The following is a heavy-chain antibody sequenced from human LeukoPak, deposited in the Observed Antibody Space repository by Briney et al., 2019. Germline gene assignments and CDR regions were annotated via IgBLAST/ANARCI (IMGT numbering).Heavy chain of an antibody. J-gene: IGHJ6*03. V-gene: IGHV4-59*11. CDR3: ARTPRGSSWEIYYMDV. CDR1: GGSISSHY. D-gene: IGHD6-13*01. Sequence: SETLSLTCTVSGGSISSHYWSWIRQPPAKGLEWIGYIYYSGSTNYNPSLKSRVTISVDTSKNQFSLKLSSVTAADTAVYYCARTPRGSSWEIYYMDVWGKGTTVTVSS. CDR2: IYYSGST.